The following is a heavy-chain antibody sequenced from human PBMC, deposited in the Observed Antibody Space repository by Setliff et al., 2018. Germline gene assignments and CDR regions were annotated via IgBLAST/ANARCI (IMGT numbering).Heavy chain of an antibody. CDR3: AREGVDTRSSTDYRYYMDV. CDR2: ISAYSGDT. D-gene: IGHD5-18*01. CDR1: GYTFRSYG. J-gene: IGHJ6*03. V-gene: IGHV1-18*01. Sequence: ASVKVSCKTSGYTFRSYGVSWVRQAPGQGLEWMGWISAYSGDTIYAQNYQGRVTMTTDTSTSTAYMELRSLRSDDTAVYYCAREGVDTRSSTDYRYYMDVWGKGTTVTV.